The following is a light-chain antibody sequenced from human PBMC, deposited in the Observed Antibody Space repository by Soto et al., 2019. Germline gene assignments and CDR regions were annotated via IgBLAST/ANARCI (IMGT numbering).Light chain of an antibody. Sequence: VLTQPASVSGSPGQSITISCTGTSSDVGGYDFVSWYQQHPGKAPKLMIYDVSNRPSGVSDRFSGSKSGNTASLTISGLQAEDEADYYCSSYTRSTTMVFGGGTK. V-gene: IGLV2-14*03. CDR1: SSDVGGYDF. CDR3: SSYTRSTTMV. J-gene: IGLJ2*01. CDR2: DVS.